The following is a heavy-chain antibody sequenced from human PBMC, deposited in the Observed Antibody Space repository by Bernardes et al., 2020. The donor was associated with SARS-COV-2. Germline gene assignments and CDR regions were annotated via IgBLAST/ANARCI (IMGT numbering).Heavy chain of an antibody. CDR1: GYTFTGYY. V-gene: IGHV1-2*04. CDR3: ARSPLYYDFWSGYLSYYYYGMDG. D-gene: IGHD3-3*01. J-gene: IGHJ6*02. CDR2: INPNSGGT. Sequence: APSKAYCKASGYTFTGYYMHWVRQAPGQGLEWMGWINPNSGGTNYAQKFQGWVTMTRDTSISTAYMELSRLRSDDTAVYYCARSPLYYDFWSGYLSYYYYGMDGWGQGTTVTVSS.